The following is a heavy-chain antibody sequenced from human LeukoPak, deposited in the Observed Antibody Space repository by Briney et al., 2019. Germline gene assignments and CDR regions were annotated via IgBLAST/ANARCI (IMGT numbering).Heavy chain of an antibody. CDR1: GFTFSSYA. CDR3: AKVGPRTTVIRGYFDY. D-gene: IGHD4-17*01. CDR2: ISGSGGST. V-gene: IGHV3-23*01. Sequence: GGSLRLSCAASGFTFSSYAMSWVRQAPGKGLEWVSAISGSGGSTYYADSVKGRFTISRDNSKNTLYLQMNSLRAEDTAVYYCAKVGPRTTVIRGYFDYWGQGALVTVSS. J-gene: IGHJ4*02.